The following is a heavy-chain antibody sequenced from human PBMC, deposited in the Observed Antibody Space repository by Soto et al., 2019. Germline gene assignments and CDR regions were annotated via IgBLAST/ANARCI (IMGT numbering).Heavy chain of an antibody. CDR3: ARAQEGIKLWFEGYFDN. Sequence: PWETLSLTFTVSGVSISSRSYYWGWIRQPPGKGLEWIGSIYYSGSTYYNPSLKSRVTISVDTSKNQFSLKLSSVTAADTAVYYCARAQEGIKLWFEGYFDNWGQGTLVTVS. V-gene: IGHV4-39*01. J-gene: IGHJ4*02. D-gene: IGHD5-18*01. CDR1: GVSISSRSYY. CDR2: IYYSGST.